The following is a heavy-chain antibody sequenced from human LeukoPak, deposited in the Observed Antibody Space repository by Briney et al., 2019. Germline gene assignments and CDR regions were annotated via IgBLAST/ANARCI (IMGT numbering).Heavy chain of an antibody. CDR2: INEDESIK. J-gene: IGHJ4*02. Sequence: GGSLRLSCVASGFTFSGYWMSGVRQAPGKGLEWVANINEDESIKHYVDSVKGRFTISRDNAKNSVFLQMNSLRDEDTALYYCATSDDSSGSDWGQGILVTVSS. D-gene: IGHD3-22*01. CDR1: GFTFSGYW. V-gene: IGHV3-7*01. CDR3: ATSDDSSGSD.